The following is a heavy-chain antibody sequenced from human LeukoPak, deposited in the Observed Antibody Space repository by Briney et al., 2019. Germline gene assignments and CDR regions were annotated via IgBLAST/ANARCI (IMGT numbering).Heavy chain of an antibody. Sequence: SETLSLTCTVSGGSISSYYWSWIRQPPGKGLERIGYIYYSGSTNYNPSLKSRVTISVDTSKNQFSLKLSSVTAADTAVYYCARTFMVRGVLNWFDPWGQGTLVTVSS. D-gene: IGHD3-10*01. CDR2: IYYSGST. CDR3: ARTFMVRGVLNWFDP. V-gene: IGHV4-59*08. J-gene: IGHJ5*02. CDR1: GGSISSYY.